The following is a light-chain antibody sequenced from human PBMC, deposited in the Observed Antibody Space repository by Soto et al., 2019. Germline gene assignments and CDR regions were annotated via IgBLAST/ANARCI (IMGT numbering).Light chain of an antibody. CDR1: SSNIGAGYD. V-gene: IGLV1-40*01. CDR3: QSYDNILSVHVF. CDR2: FNS. J-gene: IGLJ2*01. Sequence: QSVLTQPPSVSGATGQRVTISCTGPSSNIGAGYDVHWYQQVPGTSPKLLIFFNSNRPSGVPDRFSGSKSGTSASLAITGLQAEDEADYYCQSYDNILSVHVFFGGGTKLTVL.